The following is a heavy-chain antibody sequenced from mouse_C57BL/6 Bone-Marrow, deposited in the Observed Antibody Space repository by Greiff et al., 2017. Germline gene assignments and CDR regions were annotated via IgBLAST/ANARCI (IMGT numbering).Heavy chain of an antibody. CDR2: IYPGSGST. D-gene: IGHD2-1*01. V-gene: IGHV1-55*01. Sequence: QVQLQQPGAELVKPGASVKMSCKASGYTFTSYWITWVKQRPGQGLEWIGDIYPGSGSTTYNEKFKSKATLTVDTSSSTAYMQLSSLTSEDSAVYYCARDYYGNPYYFDYWGQGTTLTVSA. CDR1: GYTFTSYW. J-gene: IGHJ2*01. CDR3: ARDYYGNPYYFDY.